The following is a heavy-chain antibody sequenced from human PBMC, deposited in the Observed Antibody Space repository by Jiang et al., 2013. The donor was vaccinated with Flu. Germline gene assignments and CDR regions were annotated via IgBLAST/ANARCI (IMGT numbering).Heavy chain of an antibody. CDR2: ISYDGNEK. J-gene: IGHJ4*01. Sequence: VQLVESGGGVVRPGRSLGLSCAASGLIFDIYGMHWVRQAPGKGLEWVASISYDGNEKKYADSVKGRLTVSRDNSENTVSLEMNSLRPEDTAIYYCAKGQTVAGEFDSWGQGSLVTVSP. CDR1: GLIFDIYG. D-gene: IGHD6-19*01. V-gene: IGHV3-30*18. CDR3: AKGQTVAGEFDS.